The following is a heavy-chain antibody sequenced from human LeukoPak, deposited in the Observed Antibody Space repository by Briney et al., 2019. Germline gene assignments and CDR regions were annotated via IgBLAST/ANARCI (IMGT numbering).Heavy chain of an antibody. D-gene: IGHD6-13*01. J-gene: IGHJ3*02. V-gene: IGHV4-4*02. CDR2: SYHSGST. CDR3: ARPLSGYSSSWYGDDAFDI. Sequence: PSETLSLTCAVSGGSISSGNWWSWVRQPAGKGLEWIRESYHSGSTNYNPSLKSRVTISVDKSKNQFSLKLSSVTAADTAVYYCARPLSGYSSSWYGDDAFDIWGQGTMVTVSS. CDR1: GGSISSGNW.